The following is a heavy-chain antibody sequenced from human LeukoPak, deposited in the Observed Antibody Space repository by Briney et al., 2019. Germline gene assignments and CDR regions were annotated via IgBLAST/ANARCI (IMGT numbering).Heavy chain of an antibody. V-gene: IGHV1-2*04. J-gene: IGHJ4*02. D-gene: IGHD3-16*01. CDR1: GYTFTGYY. CDR3: ARVSDLGDFDY. CDR2: INPNSGGT. Sequence: ASVNVSCKASGYTFTGYYMHWVRQAPGQGLEWMGWINPNSGGTNYAQKFQGWVTMTRDTSISTAYMELSRLRSDDTAVYYCARVSDLGDFDYWGQGTLVTVPS.